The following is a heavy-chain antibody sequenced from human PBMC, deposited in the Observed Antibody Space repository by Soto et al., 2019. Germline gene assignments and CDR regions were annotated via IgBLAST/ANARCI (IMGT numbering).Heavy chain of an antibody. J-gene: IGHJ3*02. CDR2: IYYSGST. CDR1: GGSISSSSYY. V-gene: IGHV4-39*02. CDR3: ARDDSSGYAFDI. Sequence: QLQLQESGPGLVKPSETLSLTCTVSGGSISSSSYYWGWIRQPPGKGLEWIGSIYYSGSTYYNPSLKSRVNISVDTPNNQYPMKLSPVTAADTAVYYCARDDSSGYAFDIWGQGTMVTVSS. D-gene: IGHD3-22*01.